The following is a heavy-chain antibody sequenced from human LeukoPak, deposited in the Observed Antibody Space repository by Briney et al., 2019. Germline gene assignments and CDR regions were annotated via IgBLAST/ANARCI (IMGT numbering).Heavy chain of an antibody. V-gene: IGHV1-69*05. CDR2: IIPIFGTA. CDR3: ARDGRNDSSSWVYYFDY. CDR1: GGTFSSYA. D-gene: IGHD6-13*01. J-gene: IGHJ4*02. Sequence: SVKVSCKASGGTFSSYAISWVRQAPGQGLEWMGGIIPIFGTANYAQKFQGRVTITTDESASTAYMELSSLRSEDTAVYYCARDGRNDSSSWVYYFDYWGQGTLVTVSS.